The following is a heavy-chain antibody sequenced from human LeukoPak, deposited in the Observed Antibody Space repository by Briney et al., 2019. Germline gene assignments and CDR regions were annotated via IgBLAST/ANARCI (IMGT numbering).Heavy chain of an antibody. CDR3: AKWACSGGTCYSYYYYYMDV. CDR2: ISGGGSGT. CDR1: GFTFSSYA. V-gene: IGHV3-23*01. J-gene: IGHJ6*03. D-gene: IGHD2-15*01. Sequence: PGGSLRLSCAASGFTFSSYAMSWVRQAPGKGLEWVSSISGGGSGTYYADSVKGRFTISRDNSKNTLYLQMSSLRDEDTAVYFCAKWACSGGTCYSYYYYYMDVWGKGTTVTISS.